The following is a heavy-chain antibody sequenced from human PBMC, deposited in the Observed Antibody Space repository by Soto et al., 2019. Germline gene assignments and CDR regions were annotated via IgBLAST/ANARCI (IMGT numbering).Heavy chain of an antibody. J-gene: IGHJ4*02. V-gene: IGHV4-39*01. CDR3: ARPHNDYGDYVDF. CDR1: GGSIGGSNYY. Sequence: SETLSLTCSVSGGSIGGSNYYWGWIRQPPGKGLEWIGSFYYSGSTHYTPSFNGRATISVDTSMNQFFLSLTSVTAADTAVYYCARPHNDYGDYVDFWGQGTLVT. CDR2: FYYSGST. D-gene: IGHD4-17*01.